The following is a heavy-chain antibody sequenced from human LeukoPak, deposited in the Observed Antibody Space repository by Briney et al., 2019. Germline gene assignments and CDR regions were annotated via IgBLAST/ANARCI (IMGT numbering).Heavy chain of an antibody. CDR2: ISAYNGNT. J-gene: IGHJ4*02. CDR3: ARDTNYYDSSGYGY. V-gene: IGHV1-18*01. CDR1: GYTFTSYG. D-gene: IGHD3-22*01. Sequence: ASVKVSCKASGYTFTSYGISWVRQAPGQGLEWMGWISAYNGNTNYAQKLQGRVTMTTDTSTSTAYMELRSLRSDDTAVYYCARDTNYYDSSGYGYWGQGTLVTVSS.